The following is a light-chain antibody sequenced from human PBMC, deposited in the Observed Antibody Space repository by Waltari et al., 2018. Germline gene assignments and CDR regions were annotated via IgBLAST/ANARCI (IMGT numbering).Light chain of an antibody. Sequence: QSTLTQPATVSGSPGQSITIPCTGTSSDVGNYNLVSRYQQHPGKAPTLIIYDVNKRPSGISSSFSGSKSGNTASLTISGLQAADEADYYCCAYAGSAISVFGGGTKLTVL. CDR2: DVN. J-gene: IGLJ3*02. CDR3: CAYAGSAISV. V-gene: IGLV2-23*02. CDR1: SSDVGNYNL.